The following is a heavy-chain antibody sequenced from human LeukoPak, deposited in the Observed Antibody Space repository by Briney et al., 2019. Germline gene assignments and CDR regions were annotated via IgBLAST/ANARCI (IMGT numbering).Heavy chain of an antibody. CDR2: INPSGGST. V-gene: IGHV1-46*01. D-gene: IGHD2-2*01. J-gene: IGHJ4*02. CDR3: ARSFYCSSTSCSSRQGESRGSFFDY. CDR1: GYTFTIYG. Sequence: EASVKVSCKASGYTFTIYGISWVRQAPGQGREWMGIINPSGGSTSYAQKFQGRVTMTRDMSTSTVYMELSSLRSEDTAVYYCARSFYCSSTSCSSRQGESRGSFFDYWGQGTLVTVSS.